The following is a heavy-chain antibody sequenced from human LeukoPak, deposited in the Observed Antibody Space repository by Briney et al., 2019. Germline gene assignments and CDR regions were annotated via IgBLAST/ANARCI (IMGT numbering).Heavy chain of an antibody. CDR2: INPNSGGT. V-gene: IGHV1-2*02. CDR1: GYTFTGYY. D-gene: IGHD1-26*01. CDR3: ARDQKDVGWFDP. Sequence: AASVKVSCKASGYTFTGYYVHWVRQAPGQGLEWMGWINPNSGGTNYAQKFQGRVTMTRDTSISTAYMELSRLRSDDTAVYYCARDQKDVGWFDPWGQGTLVTVSS. J-gene: IGHJ5*02.